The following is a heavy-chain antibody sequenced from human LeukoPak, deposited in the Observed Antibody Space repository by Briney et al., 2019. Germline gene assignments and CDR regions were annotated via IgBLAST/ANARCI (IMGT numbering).Heavy chain of an antibody. CDR3: ASSYDSSGYNY. V-gene: IGHV4-61*08. CDR1: GGSISSGGYY. D-gene: IGHD3-22*01. Sequence: SQTLSLTCTVSGGSISSGGYYWSWIRQPPGKGLEWIGYIYYSGSTNYNPSLKSRVTISVDTSKNQFSLKLSSVTAADTAVYYCASSYDSSGYNYWGQGTLVTVSS. J-gene: IGHJ4*02. CDR2: IYYSGST.